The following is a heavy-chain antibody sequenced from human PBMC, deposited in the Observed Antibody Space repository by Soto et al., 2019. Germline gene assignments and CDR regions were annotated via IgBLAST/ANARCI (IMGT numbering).Heavy chain of an antibody. J-gene: IGHJ4*02. V-gene: IGHV4-59*01. CDR1: GGSISSYY. CDR3: ARNNWNYFDY. CDR2: IYYSGST. D-gene: IGHD1-20*01. Sequence: SETLSLTCTVSGGSISSYYWSWIRQPPGKGLEWIGYIYYSGSTNYNPSLKSRVTISVDTSKNQFSLKLSSVTAADTAVYYCARNNWNYFDYWGQGTLVTVSS.